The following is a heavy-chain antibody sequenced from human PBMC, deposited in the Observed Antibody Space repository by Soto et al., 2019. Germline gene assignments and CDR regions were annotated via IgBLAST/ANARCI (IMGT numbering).Heavy chain of an antibody. V-gene: IGHV4-59*01. Sequence: SETLSLTCTVSGGSISSYYWSWIRKPPGKGLEWIGYIYYSGSTNYNPSLKSRVTISVDTSKNQFSLKLSSVTAADTAVYYCARGLYSYGPKFDPWGQGTLVTVSS. J-gene: IGHJ5*02. CDR3: ARGLYSYGPKFDP. CDR1: GGSISSYY. D-gene: IGHD5-18*01. CDR2: IYYSGST.